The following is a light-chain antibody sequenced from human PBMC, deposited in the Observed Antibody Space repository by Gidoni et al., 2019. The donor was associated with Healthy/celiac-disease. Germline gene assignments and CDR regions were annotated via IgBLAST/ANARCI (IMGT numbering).Light chain of an antibody. J-gene: IGKJ1*01. CDR1: QNDVNY. V-gene: IGKV3-11*01. CDR3: HQRIIWPLGT. Sequence: EIVLTQSPATLSLSPGETATLSCRASQNDVNYLAWYQQKPGQAPRLLIYDASNRATGIPARFSGSGSGTDFTLTISSLEPEDFAVYYCHQRIIWPLGTFXQXTKVEIK. CDR2: DAS.